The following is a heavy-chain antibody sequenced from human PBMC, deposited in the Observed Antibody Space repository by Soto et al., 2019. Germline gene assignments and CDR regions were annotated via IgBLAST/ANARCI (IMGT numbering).Heavy chain of an antibody. J-gene: IGHJ6*02. CDR2: IIPIFGTA. Sequence: SVKVSCKASGGTFSSYAISWVRQAPLQGLEWMGGIIPIFGTANYAQKFQGRVTITADESTSTAYMELSSLRSEDTAVYYCAGGGYYYGMDFWGQGPTVTVSS. CDR1: GGTFSSYA. CDR3: AGGGYYYGMDF. D-gene: IGHD3-16*01. V-gene: IGHV1-69*13.